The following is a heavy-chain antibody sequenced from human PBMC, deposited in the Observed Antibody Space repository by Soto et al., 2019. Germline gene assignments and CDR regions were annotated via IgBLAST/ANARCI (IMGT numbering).Heavy chain of an antibody. CDR1: GGSFTSYW. CDR2: IYPGDSDT. V-gene: IGHV5-51*01. Sequence: PGESLKISCKGSGGSFTSYWIGWGRQMPGKGLEWMGIIYPGDSDTRYSPSFQGQVTISADKSISTAYLQWSSLKASDTAMYYCARLQYSTTAPLLALDYWGQGTLVTVSS. J-gene: IGHJ4*02. CDR3: ARLQYSTTAPLLALDY. D-gene: IGHD6-6*01.